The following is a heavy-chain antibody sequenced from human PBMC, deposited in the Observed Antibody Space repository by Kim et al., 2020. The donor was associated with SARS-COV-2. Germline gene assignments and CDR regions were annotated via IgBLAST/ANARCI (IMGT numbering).Heavy chain of an antibody. CDR2: IYWDDDK. V-gene: IGHV2-5*02. CDR1: GFSLSPSGVG. CDR3: ARRTLARGFAY. D-gene: IGHD3-16*01. J-gene: IGHJ4*02. Sequence: SGPTLVNPTQTLTLTCTFSGFSLSPSGVGVGWIRQPPGKALEWLALIYWDDDKRYSPSLKSRLTITKATAKNQVVLTMTNMDPVDTGTYYCARRTLARGFAYWGQGTLVTVS.